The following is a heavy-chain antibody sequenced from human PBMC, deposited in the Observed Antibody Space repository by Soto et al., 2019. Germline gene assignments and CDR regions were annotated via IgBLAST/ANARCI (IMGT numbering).Heavy chain of an antibody. J-gene: IGHJ4*02. CDR3: AKDRGIQYSFDY. Sequence: EVQLLESGGGLVQPGGSLRLSCAASGFTFSSNAMSWVRQAPGKGLEWVSAISGSGGSTYYADSVKGRFTISRDNSKNTLYLQMNSLRAEDTAVYYCAKDRGIQYSFDYWGQGTLVTVSS. D-gene: IGHD3-10*01. V-gene: IGHV3-23*01. CDR2: ISGSGGST. CDR1: GFTFSSNA.